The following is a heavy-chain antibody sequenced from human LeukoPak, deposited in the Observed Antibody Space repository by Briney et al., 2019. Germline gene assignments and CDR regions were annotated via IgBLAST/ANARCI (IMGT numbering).Heavy chain of an antibody. CDR2: INPNSGDT. CDR1: GYTFTGYY. V-gene: IGHV1-2*02. CDR3: ARDMGAGLVRDDSFDI. D-gene: IGHD1-26*01. Sequence: ASVKVSCKASGYTFTGYYMHWVRQAPGQGLEWMGWINPNSGDTNYAQKFQGRVTMTRDTSISTAYIELTRLRSDDTAVYYCARDMGAGLVRDDSFDIWGHGTMVTVSS. J-gene: IGHJ3*02.